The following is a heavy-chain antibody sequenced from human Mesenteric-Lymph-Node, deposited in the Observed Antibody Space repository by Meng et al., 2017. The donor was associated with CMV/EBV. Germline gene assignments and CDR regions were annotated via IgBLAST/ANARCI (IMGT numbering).Heavy chain of an antibody. J-gene: IGHJ6*02. V-gene: IGHV3-11*06. CDR3: ARGYYGSGSYSFSFYYGMDV. Sequence: GGSLRLSCAASGFTFGDYYMNWIRQTPGKGLEWISYIVTGGSNTNYAASVKGRFTISRDNAKNSLYLQMNSLRAEDTAVYYCARGYYGSGSYSFSFYYGMDVWGQGTTVTVSS. CDR2: IVTGGSNT. D-gene: IGHD3-10*01. CDR1: GFTFGDYY.